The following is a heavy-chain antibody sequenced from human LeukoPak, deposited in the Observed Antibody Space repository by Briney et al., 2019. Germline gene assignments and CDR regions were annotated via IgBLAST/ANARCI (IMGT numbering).Heavy chain of an antibody. J-gene: IGHJ4*02. D-gene: IGHD2-21*02. Sequence: GGSLRVSCAASGFTFSSYAMSWVRQAPGNGLEWVSYISSSGSTIYYADSVKGRFTISRDNAKNSLYLQMNSLRAEDTAVYYCARDEGLSYCGGDCYSGSYWGQGTLVTVSS. CDR1: GFTFSSYA. V-gene: IGHV3-48*04. CDR3: ARDEGLSYCGGDCYSGSY. CDR2: ISSSGSTI.